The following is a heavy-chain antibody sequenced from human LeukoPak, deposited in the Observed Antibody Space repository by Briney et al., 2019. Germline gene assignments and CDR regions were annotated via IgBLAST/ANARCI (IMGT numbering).Heavy chain of an antibody. V-gene: IGHV3-7*01. J-gene: IGHJ4*02. CDR1: GFTVSSNY. Sequence: GGSLRLSCAASGFTVSSNYMSWVRQAPGKGLEWVAIIKQDGSEKYYVDSVKGRFTISRDNAKNSLYLQMSSLRAEDTAVYYCARGGPRLYCSSSSCWDYFDYWGQGTLVTVSS. CDR3: ARGGPRLYCSSSSCWDYFDY. D-gene: IGHD2-2*01. CDR2: IKQDGSEK.